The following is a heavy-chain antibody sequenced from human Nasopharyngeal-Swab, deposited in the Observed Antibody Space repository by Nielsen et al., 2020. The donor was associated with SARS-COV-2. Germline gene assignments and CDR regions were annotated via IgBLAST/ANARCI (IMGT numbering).Heavy chain of an antibody. CDR2: INPSGGST. Sequence: ASVKVSCKASGYTFTSYYMHWVRQAPGQGLEWMGIINPSGGSTSYAQKFRGRVTMTRETSTSTVYMELSSLRSEDTAVYYCARVRRIAAAASYGMDVWGQGTTVTVSS. CDR1: GYTFTSYY. CDR3: ARVRRIAAAASYGMDV. D-gene: IGHD6-13*01. V-gene: IGHV1-46*01. J-gene: IGHJ6*02.